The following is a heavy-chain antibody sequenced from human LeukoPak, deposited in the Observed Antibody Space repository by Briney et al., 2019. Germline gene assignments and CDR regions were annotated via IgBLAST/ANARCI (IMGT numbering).Heavy chain of an antibody. J-gene: IGHJ4*02. D-gene: IGHD2-8*02. CDR3: TKAPLRSCTGAFCYPFDY. Sequence: PGGSLRLSCAASGLTFTNYAMSWVRQTPGKGLEWVSATVGSGPDTYHADSVKGRFTVSRDNSRNTLYLQMNSLRVEDTAVYYCTKAPLRSCTGAFCYPFDYWGQGTLVTVSS. V-gene: IGHV3-23*01. CDR2: TVGSGPDT. CDR1: GLTFTNYA.